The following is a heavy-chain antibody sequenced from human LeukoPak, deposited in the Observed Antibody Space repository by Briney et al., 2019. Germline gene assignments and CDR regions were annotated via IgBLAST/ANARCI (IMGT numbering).Heavy chain of an antibody. V-gene: IGHV1-8*02. Sequence: ASVKVSCKASGYTFTSYDINWVRQATGQGLEWMGWMNPNSGNTGYAQKFQGRVTMTRDTSTSTVYMELSSLRSEDTAVYYCASGDFYGSGSSLDYWGQGTLVTVSS. CDR1: GYTFTSYD. J-gene: IGHJ4*02. CDR2: MNPNSGNT. CDR3: ASGDFYGSGSSLDY. D-gene: IGHD3-10*01.